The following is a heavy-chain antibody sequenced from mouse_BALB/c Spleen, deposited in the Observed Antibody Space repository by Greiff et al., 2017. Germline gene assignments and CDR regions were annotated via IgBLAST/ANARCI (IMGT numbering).Heavy chain of an antibody. Sequence: DVMLVESGGGLVKPGGSLKLSCAASGFTFSSYAMSWVRQTPEKRLEWVASISSGGSTYYPDSVKGRFTISRDNARNILYLQMSSLRSEDTAMYYCARGHYYGSSYDYFDYWGQGTTLTVSS. J-gene: IGHJ2*01. V-gene: IGHV5-6-5*01. CDR2: ISSGGST. D-gene: IGHD1-1*01. CDR1: GFTFSSYA. CDR3: ARGHYYGSSYDYFDY.